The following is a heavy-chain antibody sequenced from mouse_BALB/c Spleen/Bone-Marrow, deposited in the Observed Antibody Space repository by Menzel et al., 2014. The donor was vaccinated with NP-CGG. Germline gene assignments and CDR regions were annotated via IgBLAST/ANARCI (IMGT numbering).Heavy chain of an antibody. CDR3: ARGGGAYYGNYWFAY. Sequence: EVNVVESGGDLVKPGGSLKLSCAASGFTFSSYGMSWVRQTPDKRLEWVATISSGGSYTYYPDSVKGRFTISRDNAKNTLYLQMSSLKSEDTAMYYCARGGGAYYGNYWFAYWGQGTVVTVSA. J-gene: IGHJ3*01. D-gene: IGHD2-10*01. CDR1: GFTFSSYG. CDR2: ISSGGSYT. V-gene: IGHV5-6*01.